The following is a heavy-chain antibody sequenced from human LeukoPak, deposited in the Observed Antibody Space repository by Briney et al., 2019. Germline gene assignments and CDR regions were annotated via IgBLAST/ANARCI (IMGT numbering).Heavy chain of an antibody. CDR2: FSGSGGDT. Sequence: PGGSLRLSCAASGFTFSSYAMSWVRQAPGKGLEWVSAFSGSGGDTYYADSVKGRFTISRDNSKNTLYLQMNSLRAEDTAVYYCAKVPITKRLFFVVVPAAMYWFDPWGQGTLVTVSS. CDR3: AKVPITKRLFFVVVPAAMYWFDP. J-gene: IGHJ5*02. D-gene: IGHD2-2*01. V-gene: IGHV3-23*01. CDR1: GFTFSSYA.